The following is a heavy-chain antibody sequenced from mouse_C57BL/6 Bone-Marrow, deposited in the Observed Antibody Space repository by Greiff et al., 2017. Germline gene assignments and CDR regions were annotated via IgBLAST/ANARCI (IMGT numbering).Heavy chain of an antibody. Sequence: VQLVESGAELAKPGASVKLSCKASGYTFTSYWMHWVKQRPGQGLEWIGYINPSSGYTKYNQKFKDKATLTADKSSSTAYMQLSSLTYEDSAVYYCARRDYGSSYDFDYWGQGTTLTVSS. CDR1: GYTFTSYW. D-gene: IGHD1-1*01. CDR3: ARRDYGSSYDFDY. V-gene: IGHV1-7*01. J-gene: IGHJ2*01. CDR2: INPSSGYT.